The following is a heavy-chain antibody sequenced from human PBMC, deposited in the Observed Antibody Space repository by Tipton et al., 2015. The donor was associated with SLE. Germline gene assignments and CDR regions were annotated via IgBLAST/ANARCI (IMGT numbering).Heavy chain of an antibody. CDR3: ARDLTGLGFDY. D-gene: IGHD1-20*01. V-gene: IGHV4-38-2*02. CDR1: GYSISSGYY. CDR2: IYYSGST. Sequence: TLSLTCTVPGYSISSGYYWGWIRQPPGKGLEWIGYIYYSGSTNYNPSLKSRVTISVDTSKNQFSLKLSSVTAADTAVYYCARDLTGLGFDYWGQGTLVTVSS. J-gene: IGHJ4*02.